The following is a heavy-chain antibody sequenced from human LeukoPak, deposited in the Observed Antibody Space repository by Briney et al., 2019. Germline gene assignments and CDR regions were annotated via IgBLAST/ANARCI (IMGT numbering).Heavy chain of an antibody. CDR2: IYDSGSA. V-gene: IGHV4-59*08. J-gene: IGHJ6*02. Sequence: SETLSLTCTVSGGSISSYNWCWVWKPPGQGKEWVGFIYDSGSACYNPSLKRRVTIPADPSKNQYSLKLSSVTAADPAVYYCARHYYARSGYSYGMDVWGQGTTVTVSS. CDR1: GGSISSYN. D-gene: IGHD3-22*01. CDR3: ARHYYARSGYSYGMDV.